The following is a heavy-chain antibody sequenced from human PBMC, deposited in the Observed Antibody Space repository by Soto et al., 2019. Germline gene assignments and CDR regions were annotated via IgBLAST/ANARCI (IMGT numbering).Heavy chain of an antibody. Sequence: GASVKVSCTASRYPLIDYYMPWVGQAPGQGFEWMGRISPNSGGTNYAQKFQGRVTMTWDTSLNTAYMELSSLISADTAVYYCARPAGYIRGWYYFVLWG. CDR1: RYPLIDYY. J-gene: IGHJ4*01. V-gene: IGHV1-2*02. CDR3: ARPAGYIRGWYYFVL. D-gene: IGHD6-19*01. CDR2: ISPNSGGT.